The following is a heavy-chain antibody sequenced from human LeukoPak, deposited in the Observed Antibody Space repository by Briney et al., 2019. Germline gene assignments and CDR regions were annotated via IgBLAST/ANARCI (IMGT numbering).Heavy chain of an antibody. D-gene: IGHD2/OR15-2a*01. J-gene: IGHJ4*02. CDR1: GFTFSNYW. CDR2: LNTDGSTT. V-gene: IGHV3-74*01. Sequence: GGSLRLSCAAPGFTFSNYWMHWVRQAPGKGLVWVSRLNTDGSTTGYADSVKGRFTVSRDNAKNSLYLQMDSLTAEDTAVYYCTRKGSQWDFLVDYWGQGTRVAVSP. CDR3: TRKGSQWDFLVDY.